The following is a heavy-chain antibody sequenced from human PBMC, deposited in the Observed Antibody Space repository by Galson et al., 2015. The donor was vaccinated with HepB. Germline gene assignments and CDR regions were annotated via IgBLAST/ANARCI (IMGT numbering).Heavy chain of an antibody. V-gene: IGHV3-30*18. D-gene: IGHD6-13*01. CDR2: ISYDGSNK. Sequence: SLRLSCAASGFTFSSYGMHWVRQAPGKGLEWVAVISYDGSNKYYADSVKGRFTISRDNSKNTLYLQMNSLRAEDTAVYYCAKDSFAGGYSSSLDYWGQGTLVTVSS. CDR3: AKDSFAGGYSSSLDY. J-gene: IGHJ4*02. CDR1: GFTFSSYG.